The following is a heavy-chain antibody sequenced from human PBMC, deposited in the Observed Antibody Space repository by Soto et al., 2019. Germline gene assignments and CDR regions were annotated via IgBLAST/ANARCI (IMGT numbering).Heavy chain of an antibody. J-gene: IGHJ6*02. CDR3: AARGYYGSAGAITYYYYGMDV. V-gene: IGHV1-58*01. D-gene: IGHD3-10*01. Sequence: SVKVSCKASGFTFTSSAVQWVRQARGQRLEWIGWIVVGSGNTNYAQKFQERVTITRDMSTSTAYMELSSLRSEDTAVYYCAARGYYGSAGAITYYYYGMDVWGQGTTVTVSS. CDR1: GFTFTSSA. CDR2: IVVGSGNT.